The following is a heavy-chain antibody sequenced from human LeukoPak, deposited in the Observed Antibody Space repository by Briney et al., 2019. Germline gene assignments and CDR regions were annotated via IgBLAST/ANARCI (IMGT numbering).Heavy chain of an antibody. V-gene: IGHV4-38-2*02. Sequence: SETLSLTCTVSGYSISSGYYWGWIRQPPGKGLEWIGSIYHSGSTYYHPSLKSRVTISVDTSKNQFSLKLSSVTAADTAVYYCARNRGTDDAFDIWGQGTMVTVSS. CDR1: GYSISSGYY. J-gene: IGHJ3*02. D-gene: IGHD2-15*01. CDR2: IYHSGST. CDR3: ARNRGTDDAFDI.